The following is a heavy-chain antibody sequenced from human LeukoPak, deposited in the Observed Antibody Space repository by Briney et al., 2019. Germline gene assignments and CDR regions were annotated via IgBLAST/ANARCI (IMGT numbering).Heavy chain of an antibody. CDR2: ISSSGSTT. CDR3: ARSVIIVYGSGSRFDY. CDR1: GFTFSDYY. Sequence: GGSLRLSCAASGFTFSDYYMSWIRQAPGKGLEWVSYISSSGSTTYYADSVKGRFTISRDNAKNSLYLQMNSLRAEDTAVYYCARSVIIVYGSGSRFDYWGQGTLVTVSS. V-gene: IGHV3-11*01. D-gene: IGHD3-10*01. J-gene: IGHJ4*02.